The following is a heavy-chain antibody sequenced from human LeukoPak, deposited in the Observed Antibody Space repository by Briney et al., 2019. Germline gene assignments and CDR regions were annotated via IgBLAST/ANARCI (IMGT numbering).Heavy chain of an antibody. Sequence: ASVKVSCKVSGYTLTELSMHWVRQAPGKGLEWMGGFDPEDGETIYAQKSQGRVTMAEDTSTDTAYMELSSLRSEDTAVYYCATDHRPYYYYGMDVWGQGTTVTVSS. CDR1: GYTLTELS. CDR2: FDPEDGET. V-gene: IGHV1-24*01. J-gene: IGHJ6*02. CDR3: ATDHRPYYYYGMDV.